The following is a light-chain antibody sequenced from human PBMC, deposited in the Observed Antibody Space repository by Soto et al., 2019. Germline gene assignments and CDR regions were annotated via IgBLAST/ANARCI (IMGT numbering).Light chain of an antibody. Sequence: MTTQTEISMPVPAGQPASISRKSSQRLLHSDGQTYLYWYLQKTGQTPQILIYEVSNRSSGVPDRFSGSGAGTDFTLKISLVEVEEVTVDDCMQSMHLPLTCGQGTKVDIK. V-gene: IGKV2D-29*01. CDR2: EVS. J-gene: IGKJ1*01. CDR3: MQSMHLPLT. CDR1: QRLLHSDGQTY.